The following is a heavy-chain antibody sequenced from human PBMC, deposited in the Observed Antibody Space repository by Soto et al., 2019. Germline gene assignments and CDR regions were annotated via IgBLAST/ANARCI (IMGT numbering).Heavy chain of an antibody. CDR1: GNTFTSYY. D-gene: IGHD4-17*01. CDR3: ARCDYGDYSAFDY. Sequence: GASGKVSWKASGNTFTSYYIHSGRQAPGQRLKWIGKINPSGGSTSYAQKFQGRVTMTRDTSTSTVYMELSSLRSEDTAVYYCARCDYGDYSAFDYRGQGSLVIVSS. V-gene: IGHV1-46*03. CDR2: INPSGGST. J-gene: IGHJ4*02.